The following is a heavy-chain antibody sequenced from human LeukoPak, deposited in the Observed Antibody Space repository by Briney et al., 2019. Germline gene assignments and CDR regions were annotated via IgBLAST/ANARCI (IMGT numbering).Heavy chain of an antibody. J-gene: IGHJ4*02. CDR2: IRYDGSNK. V-gene: IGHV3-30*02. CDR3: ARESGSVTSEVDSDY. D-gene: IGHD4-17*01. CDR1: GFTFSSYG. Sequence: GGSLRLSCAASGFTFSSYGMHWVRQAPGKGLEWVAFIRYDGSNKYYADSVKGRFTISRDNSKNTLYLQMNSLRAEDTAVYYCARESGSVTSEVDSDYWGQGTLVTVST.